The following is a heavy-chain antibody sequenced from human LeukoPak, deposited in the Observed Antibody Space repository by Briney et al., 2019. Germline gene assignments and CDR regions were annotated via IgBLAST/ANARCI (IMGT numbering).Heavy chain of an antibody. D-gene: IGHD5-12*01. CDR1: GFTFSDYW. J-gene: IGHJ4*02. V-gene: IGHV3-7*01. CDR2: RKEDGSEK. Sequence: PGGSLTLSCVVSGFTFSDYWMHWVRQAPAKGLDWVGSRKEDGSEKYYVHAVKGRFTISRDNAKKSQFLEMNSVRVGDTAVYYCGSLGYRGGNRDYWGQGTLVTVPS. CDR3: GSLGYRGGNRDY.